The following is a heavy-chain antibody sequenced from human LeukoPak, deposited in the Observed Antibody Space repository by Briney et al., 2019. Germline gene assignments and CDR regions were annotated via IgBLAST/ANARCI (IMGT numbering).Heavy chain of an antibody. D-gene: IGHD3-16*01. J-gene: IGHJ6*02. CDR2: ISSSSSYI. V-gene: IGHV3-21*01. Sequence: GGSLRLSCAASGFTFSSYSMNWVRQAPGKWLEWVSSISSSSSYIYYADSVKGRFTISRDNAKNSLYLQMNSLRAEDTAVYYCARDLAEPQDGMDVWGQGTTVTVSS. CDR3: ARDLAEPQDGMDV. CDR1: GFTFSSYS.